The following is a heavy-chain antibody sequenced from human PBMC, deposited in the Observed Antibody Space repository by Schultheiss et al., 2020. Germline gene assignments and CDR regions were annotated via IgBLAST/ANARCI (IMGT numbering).Heavy chain of an antibody. Sequence: GESLKISCAASGFTFSSYSMNWVRQAPGKGLEWVSYITSSSSTIYYADSVKGRFTISRDNAKNSLYLQMNSLRAEDTAVYYCARDPRQNKYNWFDPWGQGTLVTVSS. D-gene: IGHD2/OR15-2a*01. J-gene: IGHJ5*02. CDR3: ARDPRQNKYNWFDP. CDR2: ITSSSSTI. V-gene: IGHV3-48*01. CDR1: GFTFSSYS.